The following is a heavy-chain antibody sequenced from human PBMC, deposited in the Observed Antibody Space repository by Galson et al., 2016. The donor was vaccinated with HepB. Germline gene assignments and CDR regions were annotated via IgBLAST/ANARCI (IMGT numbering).Heavy chain of an antibody. CDR1: GFSFGSYG. CDR3: VRDPYYYGSGKYYYFDF. J-gene: IGHJ4*02. D-gene: IGHD3-10*01. CDR2: IWYNGINK. V-gene: IGHV3-33*01. Sequence: SLRLSCAASGFSFGSYGMHWVRQAPGKGLEWVAVIWYNGINKYYADFEKGRFNISRDNSKNTLYLQVSSLRADDTAVYFCVRDPYYYGSGKYYYFDFWGQGTLVTVSS.